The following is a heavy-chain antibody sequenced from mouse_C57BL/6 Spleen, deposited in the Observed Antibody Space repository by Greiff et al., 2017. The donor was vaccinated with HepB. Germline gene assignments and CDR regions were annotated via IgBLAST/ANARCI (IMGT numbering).Heavy chain of an antibody. CDR3: ARSYGNYDWYFDV. CDR1: GYTFTSYD. D-gene: IGHD2-1*01. J-gene: IGHJ1*03. Sequence: QVQLKESGPELVKPGASVKLSCKASGYTFTSYDINWVKQRPGQGLEWIGWIYPRDGSTKYNEKFKGKATLTVDTSSSTAYMELHSLTSEDSAVYFCARSYGNYDWYFDVWGTGTTVTVSS. CDR2: IYPRDGST. V-gene: IGHV1-85*01.